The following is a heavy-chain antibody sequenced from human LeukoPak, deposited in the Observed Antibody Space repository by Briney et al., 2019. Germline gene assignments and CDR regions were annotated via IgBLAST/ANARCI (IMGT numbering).Heavy chain of an antibody. Sequence: PSETLSPTCAVYGGSFSGYYWSWIRQPPGKGLEWIGEINHSGSTNYNPSLKSRVTISVDTSKNQFSLKLSSVTAADTAVYYCARRTHNGYSSGWLRVSSWFDPWGQGTLVTVSS. D-gene: IGHD6-19*01. CDR2: INHSGST. CDR3: ARRTHNGYSSGWLRVSSWFDP. J-gene: IGHJ5*02. CDR1: GGSFSGYY. V-gene: IGHV4-34*01.